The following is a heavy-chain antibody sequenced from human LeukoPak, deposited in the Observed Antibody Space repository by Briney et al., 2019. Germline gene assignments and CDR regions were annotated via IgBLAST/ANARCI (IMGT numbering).Heavy chain of an antibody. V-gene: IGHV4-34*01. D-gene: IGHD3-10*01. J-gene: IGHJ3*02. CDR3: ARMVGSRKGESGAFDI. CDR1: GGSFSGYC. Sequence: SETLSLTCAVYGGSFSGYCWSWIRQPPGKGLEWIGEINHSGSTNYNPSLKSRGTISVDTSKNQFSLKLSSVTAADTAVYYCARMVGSRKGESGAFDIWGQGTMVTVSS. CDR2: INHSGST.